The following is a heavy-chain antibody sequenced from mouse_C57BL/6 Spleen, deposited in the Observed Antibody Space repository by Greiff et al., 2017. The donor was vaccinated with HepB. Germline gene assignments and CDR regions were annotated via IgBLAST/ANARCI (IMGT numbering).Heavy chain of an antibody. Sequence: QVQLKESGPGLVQPSQSLSITCPVSGFSLTSYGVHWVRQSPGKGLEWLGVIWRGGCTDYNAAFMSRLSITKYNSKSQVFFKMNSLQADDTAIYNCAKNRNGSRYGYNDVWGTGTTVTVST. J-gene: IGHJ1*03. CDR1: GFSLTSYG. CDR2: IWRGGCT. D-gene: IGHD1-1*01. V-gene: IGHV2-5*01. CDR3: AKNRNGSRYGYNDV.